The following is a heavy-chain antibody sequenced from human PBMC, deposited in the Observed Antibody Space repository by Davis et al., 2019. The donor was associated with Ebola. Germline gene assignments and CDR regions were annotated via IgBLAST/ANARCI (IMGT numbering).Heavy chain of an antibody. CDR1: GFTFSSYG. CDR2: IRYDGSNK. V-gene: IGHV3-30*02. J-gene: IGHJ6*04. Sequence: GGSLRLSCTASGFTFSSYGMHWVRQAPGKGLEWVAFIRYDGSNKYYADSVKGRFTISRDNSKNTLYLQMNSLRAEDTAVYYCAKDGYWDTAMVIRGGYGMDVWGKGTTVTISS. CDR3: AKDGYWDTAMVIRGGYGMDV. D-gene: IGHD5-18*01.